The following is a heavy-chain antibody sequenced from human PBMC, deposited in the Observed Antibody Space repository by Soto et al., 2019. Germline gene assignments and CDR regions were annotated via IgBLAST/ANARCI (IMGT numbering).Heavy chain of an antibody. V-gene: IGHV3-9*01. CDR2: VTWNSANV. Sequence: DVQLVESGGGLVQPGSSLRLSCAASGFTFDVSAMHWVRQAPGKGLEWVATVTWNSANVGYADSVKGRFTVSRDNAKNSLHLHMSSLRPEDTAFYYCAKDRTRGATSATLDFWGQGTLVTVSS. D-gene: IGHD1-26*01. CDR3: AKDRTRGATSATLDF. CDR1: GFTFDVSA. J-gene: IGHJ4*02.